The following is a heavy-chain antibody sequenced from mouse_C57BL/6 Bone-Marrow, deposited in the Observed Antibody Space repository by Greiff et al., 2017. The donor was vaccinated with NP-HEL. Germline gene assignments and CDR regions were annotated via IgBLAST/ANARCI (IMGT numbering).Heavy chain of an antibody. CDR1: GFTFSDYS. J-gene: IGHJ4*01. Sequence: EVMLVESEGGLVQPGSSMKLSCTASGFTFSDYSMAWVRQVPEKGLEWVANINYDGSSTCYLDSLKSRFLISRDNAKNILYLQMSSLKSEETATYYCAREGGLRRRTYAMDYWGQGTSVTVSS. V-gene: IGHV5-16*01. CDR3: AREGGLRRRTYAMDY. D-gene: IGHD2-4*01. CDR2: INYDGSST.